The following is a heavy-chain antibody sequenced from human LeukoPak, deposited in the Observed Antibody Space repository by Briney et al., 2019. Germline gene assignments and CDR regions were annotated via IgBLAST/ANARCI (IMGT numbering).Heavy chain of an antibody. CDR3: ARGTVAAPNWFDP. CDR1: GFTFSDYY. J-gene: IGHJ5*02. D-gene: IGHD6-19*01. V-gene: IGHV3-11*06. CDR2: ISSSSSYT. Sequence: GGSLRLSCAASGFTFSDYYMSWIRQAPGKGLAWVSYISSSSSYTNYADSVKGRFTISRDNAKNSLYLQMNSLRAEDTAVYYCARGTVAAPNWFDPWGQGTLVTVSS.